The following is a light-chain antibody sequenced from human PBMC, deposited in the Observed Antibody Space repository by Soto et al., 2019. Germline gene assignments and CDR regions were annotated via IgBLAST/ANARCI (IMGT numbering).Light chain of an antibody. CDR1: QSISSY. Sequence: DIQMTQSPSSLSASVGDRVTITCRASQSISSYLNWYQQKPGKAPKLLIYAASSLQSGVPSRFSGSGSETDFTLTISSLQPEDFATYYCQQYHTLPITFGGGTKVDIK. J-gene: IGKJ4*01. CDR2: AAS. CDR3: QQYHTLPIT. V-gene: IGKV1-39*01.